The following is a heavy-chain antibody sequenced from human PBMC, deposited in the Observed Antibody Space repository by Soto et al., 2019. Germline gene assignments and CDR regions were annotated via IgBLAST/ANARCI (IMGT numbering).Heavy chain of an antibody. V-gene: IGHV3-21*01. Sequence: PVGSLRLSCASSVFNFSTYGMIWLRHSPGKWLEWLSSISDSGHYIYYADSVRGRFTISRDNAKNSLFLHMNSLRGEDTAVYYCARGGLEMPFSGSPWFDPWGQGTLVTVSS. D-gene: IGHD3-10*01. CDR1: VFNFSTYG. CDR2: ISDSGHYI. CDR3: ARGGLEMPFSGSPWFDP. J-gene: IGHJ5*01.